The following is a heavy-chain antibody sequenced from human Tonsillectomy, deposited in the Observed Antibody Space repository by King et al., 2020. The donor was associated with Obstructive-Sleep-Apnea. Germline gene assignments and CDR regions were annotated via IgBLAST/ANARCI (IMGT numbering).Heavy chain of an antibody. Sequence: EQLVQSGSELKKPGAAVKVSCKASGYTFTNFAMNWVRQAPGQGLEWMGWINTNTGNPAYAQGFTGRFVFSLDTSVSTAYLQISTLKAEDTALYYCARAGGRYSGYPFDYWGQGTLVTVSS. V-gene: IGHV7-4-1*02. CDR2: INTNTGNP. D-gene: IGHD5-12*01. J-gene: IGHJ4*02. CDR1: GYTFTNFA. CDR3: ARAGGRYSGYPFDY.